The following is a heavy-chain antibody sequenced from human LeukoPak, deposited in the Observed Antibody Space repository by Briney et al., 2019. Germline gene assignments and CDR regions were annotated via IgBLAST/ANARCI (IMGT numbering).Heavy chain of an antibody. D-gene: IGHD4-17*01. V-gene: IGHV3-21*04. Sequence: GGSLRLSCAASGFTFSSYSMNWVRQAPGKGLEWVSSISSSSSYIYYADSVKGRFTISRDNSKNTLYLQMNSLRAEDTAVYYCAKLHGDYGSRDYWGQGTLVTVSS. CDR3: AKLHGDYGSRDY. J-gene: IGHJ4*02. CDR1: GFTFSSYS. CDR2: ISSSSSYI.